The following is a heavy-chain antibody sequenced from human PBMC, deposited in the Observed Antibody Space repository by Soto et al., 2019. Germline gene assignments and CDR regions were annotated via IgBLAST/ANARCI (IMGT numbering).Heavy chain of an antibody. D-gene: IGHD1-26*01. V-gene: IGHV1-3*01. Sequence: QVQLVQSGAEVKKPGASVKVSCKASGYTFTSYAMHWVRQAPGQRLEWMGWINAGNGNTKYSQKFQGRVTITRDTSASTAYMELSSLRSDDTAVYYCATAMGESYGDAFDIWGQGTMVTVSS. J-gene: IGHJ3*02. CDR3: ATAMGESYGDAFDI. CDR1: GYTFTSYA. CDR2: INAGNGNT.